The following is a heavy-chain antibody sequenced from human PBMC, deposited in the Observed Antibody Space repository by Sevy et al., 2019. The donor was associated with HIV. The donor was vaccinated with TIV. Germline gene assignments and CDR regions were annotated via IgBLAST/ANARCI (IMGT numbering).Heavy chain of an antibody. J-gene: IGHJ4*02. CDR1: GFTFSDHY. V-gene: IGHV3-72*01. Sequence: GGFLRLSCAASGFTFSDHYMDWVRQAPGKGLEWVGRIRNKANRYTTEYAASVKGRFTISRDDSKNSLYLEMNSLQTEDTAVYYCARRATTGGFDYWGQGTLVTVSS. D-gene: IGHD1-1*01. CDR3: ARRATTGGFDY. CDR2: IRNKANRYTT.